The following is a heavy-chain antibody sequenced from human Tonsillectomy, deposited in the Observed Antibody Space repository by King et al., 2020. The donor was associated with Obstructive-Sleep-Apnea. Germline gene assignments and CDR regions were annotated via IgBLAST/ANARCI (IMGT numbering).Heavy chain of an antibody. Sequence: VQLVESGGGLVEPGKSLRLSCAASGFTYRNYAMSWVRQAPGKGLEWVSALTGIGDTTYYADSVKGRFTISRDNSREWLYLEMNSPTVQDTAVYYCARRSGISYGYFDFWGQGILVTVSS. CDR3: ARRSGISYGYFDF. V-gene: IGHV3-23*04. CDR2: LTGIGDTT. CDR1: GFTYRNYA. J-gene: IGHJ4*02. D-gene: IGHD3-16*01.